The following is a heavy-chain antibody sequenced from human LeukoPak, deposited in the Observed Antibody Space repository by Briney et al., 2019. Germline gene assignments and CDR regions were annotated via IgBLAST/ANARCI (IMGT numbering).Heavy chain of an antibody. J-gene: IGHJ6*04. D-gene: IGHD3-16*01. CDR1: GFTFSSYG. CDR2: IRYDGSNK. V-gene: IGHV3-30*02. Sequence: GGSLRLSCAASGFTFSSYGMHWVRQAPGKGLEWVAFIRYDGSNKYYADSVRGRFTISRDNSKNTLYLQMNSLRAEDTAVYFCAKSTRAVMAMMDVWGKGTTVTVSS. CDR3: AKSTRAVMAMMDV.